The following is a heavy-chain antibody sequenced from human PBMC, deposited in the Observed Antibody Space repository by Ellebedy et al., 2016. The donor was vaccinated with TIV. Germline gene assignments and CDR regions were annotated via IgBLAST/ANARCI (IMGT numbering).Heavy chain of an antibody. J-gene: IGHJ4*02. Sequence: PGGSLRLSCTVSGFTFGDFGMSWFRQAPGKGLEWLSFIRSRSSGATTEYAASVKGRFTISRDDAKGTAFLHMSGLKTDDTGVYFCSRVRGLVLVAATYFDFWGQGILVTVSS. CDR3: SRVRGLVLVAATYFDF. V-gene: IGHV3-49*03. CDR1: GFTFGDFG. D-gene: IGHD2-15*01. CDR2: IRSRSSGATT.